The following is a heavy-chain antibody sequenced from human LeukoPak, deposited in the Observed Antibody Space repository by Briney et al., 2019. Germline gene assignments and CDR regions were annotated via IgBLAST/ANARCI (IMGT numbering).Heavy chain of an antibody. D-gene: IGHD3-22*01. CDR3: ARDIPGSSGHLNDAFEI. Sequence: SGRVSCKTSARSFSTYAINWVRQISGQGREWIGRVITIFHTTNYAQRVQSRVTITRDGSSSTAYMELTRLRSEDTAIYYCARDIPGSSGHLNDAFEIWGQGTMVTVSS. V-gene: IGHV1-69*05. CDR1: ARSFSTYA. CDR2: VITIFHTT. J-gene: IGHJ3*02.